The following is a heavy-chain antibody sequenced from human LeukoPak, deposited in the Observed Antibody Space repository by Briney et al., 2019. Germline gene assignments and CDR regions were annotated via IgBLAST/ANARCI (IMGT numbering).Heavy chain of an antibody. CDR1: GFTFSSYG. D-gene: IGHD3-3*01. Sequence: GGSLRLSCAASGFTFSSYGMHWVRQAPGKGLEWVAVISYDGSNKYYADSVKGRFTISRDNSKNTLYLQMNSLRAEDTAVYYCAKDLVPQKFGVVIIFDYWGQGTLVTVSS. J-gene: IGHJ4*02. V-gene: IGHV3-30*18. CDR2: ISYDGSNK. CDR3: AKDLVPQKFGVVIIFDY.